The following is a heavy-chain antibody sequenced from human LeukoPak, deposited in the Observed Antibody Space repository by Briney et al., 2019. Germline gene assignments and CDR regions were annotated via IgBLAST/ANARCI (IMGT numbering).Heavy chain of an antibody. V-gene: IGHV3-74*01. Sequence: GGSLRLSCAVSGFTFSNYWMHWVRQAPGKGLVWVSRINNEESTISYADSVKGRFTVSRDNAKNTLYLQMNSLRDEDTAVYYCARGYSSNYRVDYWGQGTLVTVSS. D-gene: IGHD6-13*01. CDR1: GFTFSNYW. CDR3: ARGYSSNYRVDY. J-gene: IGHJ4*02. CDR2: INNEESTI.